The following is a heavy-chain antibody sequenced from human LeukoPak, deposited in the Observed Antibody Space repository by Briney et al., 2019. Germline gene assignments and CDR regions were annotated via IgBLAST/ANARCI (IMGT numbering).Heavy chain of an antibody. V-gene: IGHV1-69*13. Sequence: SVKVSCKASGGTFSSYGISWVRQAPGQGLEWMGGIIPIFGTANYAQKFQGRVTITADESTSTAYMELSSLRSEDTAVYYCARLDEYSSSSRYYGMDAWGQGTTVTVSS. CDR3: ARLDEYSSSSRYYGMDA. CDR2: IIPIFGTA. J-gene: IGHJ6*02. CDR1: GGTFSSYG. D-gene: IGHD6-6*01.